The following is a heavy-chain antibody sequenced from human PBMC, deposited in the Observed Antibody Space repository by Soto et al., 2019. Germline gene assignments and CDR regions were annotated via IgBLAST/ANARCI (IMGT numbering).Heavy chain of an antibody. J-gene: IGHJ6*02. V-gene: IGHV1-69*12. CDR1: GGTFSSYA. CDR2: IIPIFGTA. Sequence: QVQLVQSGAEVKKPGSSVKVSCKASGGTFSSYAISWVRQAPGQGLEWMGGIIPIFGTANYAQKFQGRVTITAXVSXSXAYMELSSLRSEDTAVYYCASPMVRGVRNYYYGMDVWGQGTTVTVSS. D-gene: IGHD3-10*01. CDR3: ASPMVRGVRNYYYGMDV.